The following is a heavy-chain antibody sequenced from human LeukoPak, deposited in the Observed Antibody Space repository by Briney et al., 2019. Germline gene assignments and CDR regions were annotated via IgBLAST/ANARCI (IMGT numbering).Heavy chain of an antibody. V-gene: IGHV3-30*03. CDR3: AREGATTSFDY. Sequence: GGSLRLSCAASGFTFSSYGMHWVRQAPGKGLEWVAVISYDGSNKYYADSVKGRFTISRDNSKNTLYLQMTSLRAEDTAVYYCAREGATTSFDYWGQGTLVTVSS. CDR2: ISYDGSNK. J-gene: IGHJ4*02. D-gene: IGHD1-26*01. CDR1: GFTFSSYG.